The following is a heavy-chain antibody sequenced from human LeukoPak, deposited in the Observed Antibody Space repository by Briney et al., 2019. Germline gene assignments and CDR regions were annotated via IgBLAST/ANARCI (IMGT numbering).Heavy chain of an antibody. V-gene: IGHV3-23*01. D-gene: IGHD1-26*01. CDR3: AKQQYGVGATDFDY. J-gene: IGHJ4*02. Sequence: GGSLRLSCAASGFTFSSYAMSWVRQAPGKGLEWVSGISGSGGSTYYADSVKGRFTISRDNSKNTLYLQMNSLRAVDTAVYYCAKQQYGVGATDFDYWGQGTLVTVSS. CDR2: ISGSGGST. CDR1: GFTFSSYA.